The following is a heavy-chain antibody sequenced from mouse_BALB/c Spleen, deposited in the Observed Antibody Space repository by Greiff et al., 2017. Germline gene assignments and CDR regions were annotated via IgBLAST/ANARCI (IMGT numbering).Heavy chain of an antibody. J-gene: IGHJ2*01. CDR2: ISSGGSYT. Sequence: VQLKESGGGLVKPGGSLKLSCAASGFTFSSYAMSWVRQTPEKRLEWVATISSGGSYTYYPDSVKGRFTISRDNAKNTLYLQMSSLRSEDTAMYNCARHYTMITTCDYWGQGTTLTVSS. V-gene: IGHV5-9-3*01. CDR1: GFTFSSYA. CDR3: ARHYTMITTCDY. D-gene: IGHD2-4*01.